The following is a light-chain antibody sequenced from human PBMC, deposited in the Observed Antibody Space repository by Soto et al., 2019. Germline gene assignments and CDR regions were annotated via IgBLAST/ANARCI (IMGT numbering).Light chain of an antibody. CDR1: QDISNY. J-gene: IGKJ5*01. Sequence: DIQMTQSPSSLSASVGDRVTITCQASQDISNYLNWYQQKLGKAPKLLIYDASNLETGVPSRSSGSGSGTDFTFTISSLQPEDIATYYCQQYDNLSITFGQGTRLENK. CDR2: DAS. V-gene: IGKV1-33*01. CDR3: QQYDNLSIT.